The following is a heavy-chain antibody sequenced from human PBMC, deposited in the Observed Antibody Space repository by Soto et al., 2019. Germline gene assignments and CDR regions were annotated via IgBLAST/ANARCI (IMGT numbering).Heavy chain of an antibody. J-gene: IGHJ4*02. CDR2: IKQDGSEK. CDR3: ASVWAVAGSNY. Sequence: GCLRPPCAASWFTLRCNYISWVRQAPGKGLEWVANIKQDGSEKYYVDSVKGRFTISRDNAKNSLYLQMNSLRAEDTAVYYCASVWAVAGSNYWGQGTLVTVSS. V-gene: IGHV3-7*03. D-gene: IGHD6-19*01. CDR1: WFTLRCNY.